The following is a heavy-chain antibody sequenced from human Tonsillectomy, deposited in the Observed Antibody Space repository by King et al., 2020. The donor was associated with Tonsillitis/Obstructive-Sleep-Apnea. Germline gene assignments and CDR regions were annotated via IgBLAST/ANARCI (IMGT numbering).Heavy chain of an antibody. Sequence: VQLQQWGAGLLKPSETLSLTCALYGGSFSGYYWSWIRQPPGKGLEWIGEIDHSGSTNYNPSLKSRVTISADTSKTQFSLKLSSVTAADTAVYYCAREITADGFDIWGQGTMVTVSS. CDR1: GGSFSGYY. D-gene: IGHD3-16*01. CDR2: IDHSGST. V-gene: IGHV4-34*01. CDR3: AREITADGFDI. J-gene: IGHJ3*02.